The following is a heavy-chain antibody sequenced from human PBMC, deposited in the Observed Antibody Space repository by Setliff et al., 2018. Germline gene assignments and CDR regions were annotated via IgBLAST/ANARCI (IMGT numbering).Heavy chain of an antibody. CDR2: IYHSGSA. J-gene: IGHJ3*01. CDR3: AREVGTSTSSDAFDV. CDR1: GDSISSGDYF. D-gene: IGHD1-26*01. V-gene: IGHV4-30-4*08. Sequence: SETLSLTCTVSGDSISSGDYFWSWIRQPPGKGLEWIAYIYHSGSAYYNPSLKSRVTMSVDTSKTQFSLHLTSVTAADTAVYYCAREVGTSTSSDAFDVWGQGMMVTVSS.